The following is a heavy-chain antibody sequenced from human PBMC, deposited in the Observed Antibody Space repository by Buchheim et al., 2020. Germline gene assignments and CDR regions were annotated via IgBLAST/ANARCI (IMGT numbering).Heavy chain of an antibody. Sequence: QLQLQESGPGLVKPSETLSLTCTVSGGSISSSSYYWGWIRQPPGKGLEWIGSIYYSGSTYYNPSLKSRVTISVDPSNNKFSLKLSSVTAADTAVYYCTKADYDFWSGYYGWFDPWGQGTL. CDR2: IYYSGST. V-gene: IGHV4-39*01. D-gene: IGHD3-3*01. J-gene: IGHJ5*02. CDR3: TKADYDFWSGYYGWFDP. CDR1: GGSISSSSYY.